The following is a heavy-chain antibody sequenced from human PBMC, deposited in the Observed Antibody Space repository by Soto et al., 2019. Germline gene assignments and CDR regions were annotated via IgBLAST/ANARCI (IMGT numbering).Heavy chain of an antibody. CDR2: ISGSGGSS. CDR1: GFTFSSYG. Sequence: GGSLRLSCAASGFTFSSYGMSWVRQAPGKGLEWVSVISGSGGSSYYADSVRGRFTLSRDNSKNTVYLQMNRLRAEDTAVYYCANNWDCSGGTCYSYYSYDVDVWGQGTTVTVSS. D-gene: IGHD2-15*01. V-gene: IGHV3-23*01. J-gene: IGHJ6*02. CDR3: ANNWDCSGGTCYSYYSYDVDV.